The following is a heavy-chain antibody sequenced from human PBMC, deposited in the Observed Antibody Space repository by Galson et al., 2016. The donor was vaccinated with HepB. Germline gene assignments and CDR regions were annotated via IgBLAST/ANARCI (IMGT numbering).Heavy chain of an antibody. CDR3: AREREGAAGYYYYGMDV. D-gene: IGHD1-26*01. V-gene: IGHV1-18*01. CDR1: GYTFTNYG. Sequence: SVKVSCKASGYTFTNYGISWVRQAPGQGFECVGWISAYNGNTNYAQNLQDRVTMTTDTSTSTAYMELSSLRSEDTAVYYCAREREGAAGYYYYGMDVWGQGTPVTVSS. J-gene: IGHJ6*02. CDR2: ISAYNGNT.